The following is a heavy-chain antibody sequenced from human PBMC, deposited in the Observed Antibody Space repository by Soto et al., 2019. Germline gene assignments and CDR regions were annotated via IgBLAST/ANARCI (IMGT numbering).Heavy chain of an antibody. CDR3: ARGKSSGPLYYFDT. J-gene: IGHJ4*02. Sequence: SETLSLTCGVYKGSFSDYFWNWIRQPPGKGLEWIGEIKESGFATYNPSLKRRVTMSVDTANNQFSLKVTSVTAADTAVYYCARGKSSGPLYYFDTWGQGTLVTVSS. V-gene: IGHV4-34*01. D-gene: IGHD6-19*01. CDR1: KGSFSDYF. CDR2: IKESGFA.